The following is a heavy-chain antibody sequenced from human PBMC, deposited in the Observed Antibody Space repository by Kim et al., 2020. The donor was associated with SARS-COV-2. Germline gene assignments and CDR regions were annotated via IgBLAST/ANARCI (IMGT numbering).Heavy chain of an antibody. V-gene: IGHV1-18*01. J-gene: IGHJ6*02. CDR3: ARFFLRGGALYYYYGMDV. CDR1: GYTFTSYG. Sequence: ASVKVSCKASGYTFTSYGISWVRQAPGQGLEWMGWISAYNGNTNYAQKLQGRVTMTTDTSTSTAYMELRSLRSDDTAVYYCARFFLRGGALYYYYGMDVWGQGTTVTVSS. CDR2: ISAYNGNT. D-gene: IGHD2-21*01.